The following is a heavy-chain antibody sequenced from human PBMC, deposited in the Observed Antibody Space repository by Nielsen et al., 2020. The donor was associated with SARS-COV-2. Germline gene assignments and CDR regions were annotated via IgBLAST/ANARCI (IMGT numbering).Heavy chain of an antibody. J-gene: IGHJ6*02. Sequence: GSLRLSCAASGFTFSSYSMNWVRQAPGKGLEWVSSISSSSSYIYYADSVKGRFTISRDNAKNSLYLQMNSLRAEDTAVYYCARDNPFTVWFGELTGRNAMDVWGQGTTVTVSS. CDR3: ARDNPFTVWFGELTGRNAMDV. V-gene: IGHV3-21*01. CDR2: ISSSSSYI. D-gene: IGHD3-10*01. CDR1: GFTFSSYS.